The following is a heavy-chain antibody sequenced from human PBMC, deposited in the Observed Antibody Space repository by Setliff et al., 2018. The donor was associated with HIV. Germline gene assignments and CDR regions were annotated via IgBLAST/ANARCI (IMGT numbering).Heavy chain of an antibody. CDR3: ARGTLNYLDY. J-gene: IGHJ4*02. V-gene: IGHV4-61*08. Sequence: KTSETLSLTCSVTGDSVNNGGFFWNWIRQTPGKGLGWIGNVYYRGSTKYNPSLKSRVTLSVDTSKNQFDLKVNSVTAADTAVYYCARGTLNYLDYWGQGALVTVSS. CDR1: GDSVNNGGFF. CDR2: VYYRGST. D-gene: IGHD2-8*01.